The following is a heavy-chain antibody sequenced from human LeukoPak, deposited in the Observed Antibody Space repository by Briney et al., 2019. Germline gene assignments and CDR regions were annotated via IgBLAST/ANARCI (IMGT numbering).Heavy chain of an antibody. V-gene: IGHV3-23*01. CDR2: ISGSGGST. CDR3: AKAYYGSGSRGDAFDI. J-gene: IGHJ3*02. CDR1: GFTFSGYA. Sequence: GGSLRLYCAASGFTFSGYAMSWVRQAPGLGWEGVSAISGSGGSTYYADSVKGRFTISRDNSKNTLYLQMSSLRDEDTAVYYCAKAYYGSGSRGDAFDIWGQGTMVTVSS. D-gene: IGHD3-10*01.